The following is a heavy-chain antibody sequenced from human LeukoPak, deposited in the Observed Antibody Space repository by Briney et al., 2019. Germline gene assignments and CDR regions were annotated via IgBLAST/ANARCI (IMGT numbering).Heavy chain of an antibody. CDR2: INWNGCST. CDR3: ARDLALGWFDP. V-gene: IGHV3-20*01. Sequence: GGSLRLSCAASGFTFDDYGMSWVRQAPGKGLEWVSGINWNGCSTGYADSVKGRFTISRDNAKNSLYLQMNSLRAEDTALYHCARDLALGWFDPWGQGILVTVSS. CDR1: GFTFDDYG. J-gene: IGHJ5*02. D-gene: IGHD1-26*01.